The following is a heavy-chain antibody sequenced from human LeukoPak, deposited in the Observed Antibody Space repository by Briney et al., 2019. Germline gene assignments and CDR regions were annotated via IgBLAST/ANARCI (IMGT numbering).Heavy chain of an antibody. CDR2: ISGNGAGT. CDR3: AKDPNGDYIGTFDI. J-gene: IGHJ3*02. CDR1: QFNFNNFG. D-gene: IGHD4-17*01. V-gene: IGHV3-23*01. Sequence: GGSLRLSCATSQFNFNNFGMTWVRQAPGEGLEWVASISGNGAGTQYADSVQGRFAISRDNSKNTLYLQMNSLRAEDTAVYYCAKDPNGDYIGTFDIWGQGTMVTVSS.